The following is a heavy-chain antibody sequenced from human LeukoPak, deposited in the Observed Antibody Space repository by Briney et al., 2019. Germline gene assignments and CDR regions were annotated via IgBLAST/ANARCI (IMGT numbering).Heavy chain of an antibody. D-gene: IGHD6-19*01. Sequence: GGSLRLSCAASGFTFSSYWMHWVRQVPEKGLVWVSRINGVGSSTNYADSVKGRFTISRDNVNNTLYVQMNGLSAEDTAVYYCARGGSGWADREADYWGQGTLVTVSS. CDR1: GFTFSSYW. V-gene: IGHV3-74*01. CDR3: ARGGSGWADREADY. J-gene: IGHJ4*02. CDR2: INGVGSST.